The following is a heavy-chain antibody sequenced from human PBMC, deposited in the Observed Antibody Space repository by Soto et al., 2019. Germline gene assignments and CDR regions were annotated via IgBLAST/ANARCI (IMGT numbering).Heavy chain of an antibody. CDR2: IIPIFGTA. D-gene: IGHD5-12*01. J-gene: IGHJ4*02. CDR1: GGTFSSYA. CDR3: ARDTSESGTTIRYFDY. Sequence: ASVKVSCKASGGTFSSYAISWVRQAPGQGLEWMGGIIPIFGTANYAQKFQGRVTITADESTSTAYMELSSLRSEDTAVYYCARDTSESGTTIRYFDYWGQGTLVTVSS. V-gene: IGHV1-69*13.